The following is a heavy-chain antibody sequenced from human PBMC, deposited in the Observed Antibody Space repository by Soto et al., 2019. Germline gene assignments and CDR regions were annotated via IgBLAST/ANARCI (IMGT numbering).Heavy chain of an antibody. Sequence: SQTLSLTCVISGDSVSSNSAAWNWIRQSPSRGLEWLGRTYYRSKWYNDYAVSVKSRITINPDTSKNQFSLQLNSVTPEDTAVYYCAREYDFWSGYSYYYYGMDVWGKGTTVTVS. CDR1: GDSVSSNSAA. V-gene: IGHV6-1*01. J-gene: IGHJ6*04. D-gene: IGHD3-3*01. CDR3: AREYDFWSGYSYYYYGMDV. CDR2: TYYRSKWYN.